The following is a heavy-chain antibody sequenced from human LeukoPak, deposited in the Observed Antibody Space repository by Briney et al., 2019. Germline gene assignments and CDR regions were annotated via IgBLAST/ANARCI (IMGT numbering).Heavy chain of an antibody. D-gene: IGHD6-19*01. CDR2: ISGYNGNT. V-gene: IGHV1-18*01. Sequence: ASVKVSCKASGYTFTSYAISWVRQAPGHGLEWMGWISGYNGNTKYAQNLQGRVTLTTDTSTSTAYMELGSLRSDDTAVYYCARSAVAGTKVDAFDIGGQGPRVTVSS. J-gene: IGHJ3*02. CDR3: ARSAVAGTKVDAFDI. CDR1: GYTFTSYA.